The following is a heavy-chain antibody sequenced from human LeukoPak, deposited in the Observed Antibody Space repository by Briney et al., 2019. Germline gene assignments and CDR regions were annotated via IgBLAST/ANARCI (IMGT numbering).Heavy chain of an antibody. Sequence: GGSLRLSCAASGFTFSSYGMHWVRQAPGKGLEWVAVISYDGSNKYYADSVKGRFTISRDNSKNTLYLQMNSLRAEDTAVYYCAKSSVAGTLYYYYYMDVWGKGTTVTVSS. J-gene: IGHJ6*03. CDR2: ISYDGSNK. CDR1: GFTFSSYG. CDR3: AKSSVAGTLYYYYYMDV. V-gene: IGHV3-30*18. D-gene: IGHD6-19*01.